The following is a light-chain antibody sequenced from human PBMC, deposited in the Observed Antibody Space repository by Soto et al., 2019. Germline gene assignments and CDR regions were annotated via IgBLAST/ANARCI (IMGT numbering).Light chain of an antibody. Sequence: QSVLTQAPSASGTPGQRVTISCSGSSCNIGSNTVNWYQQLPGTAPKVLIYSNDQRPSGVPDRFSCSKSGTSASLAIGGLQSEDEADYYCAVWDDSLNGWVFGGGTKVTVL. CDR1: SCNIGSNT. J-gene: IGLJ3*02. V-gene: IGLV1-44*01. CDR2: SND. CDR3: AVWDDSLNGWV.